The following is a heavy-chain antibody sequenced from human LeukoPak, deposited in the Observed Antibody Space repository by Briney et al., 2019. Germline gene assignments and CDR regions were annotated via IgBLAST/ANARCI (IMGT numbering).Heavy chain of an antibody. J-gene: IGHJ1*01. D-gene: IGHD2-2*01. CDR1: GYSFTSYW. Sequence: GESLKISCKGSGYSFTSYWIGWVRQMPGKGLEWMGIIYPGDSDTRYSPSFQGQVTISADKSISTAYLQWSSLKASDTAMYYCARRDCSSTSCYAEYFQRWGQGALVTV. CDR2: IYPGDSDT. CDR3: ARRDCSSTSCYAEYFQR. V-gene: IGHV5-51*01.